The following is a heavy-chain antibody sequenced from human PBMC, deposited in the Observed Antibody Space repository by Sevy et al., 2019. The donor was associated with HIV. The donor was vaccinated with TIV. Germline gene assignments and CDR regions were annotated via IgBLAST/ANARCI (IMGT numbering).Heavy chain of an antibody. CDR2: ISSDGNNM. CDR1: GFTFSDYY. Sequence: GGSLRLFCAASGFTFSDYYISWLRQAPGKGLEWVSYISSDGNNMFYADSVKGRFSIARDNAKKSLFLQMNSLRAEDTAVYYCARDRRGDSSGYYYWYFDLWGRGTLVTVSS. V-gene: IGHV3-11*01. J-gene: IGHJ2*01. D-gene: IGHD3-22*01. CDR3: ARDRRGDSSGYYYWYFDL.